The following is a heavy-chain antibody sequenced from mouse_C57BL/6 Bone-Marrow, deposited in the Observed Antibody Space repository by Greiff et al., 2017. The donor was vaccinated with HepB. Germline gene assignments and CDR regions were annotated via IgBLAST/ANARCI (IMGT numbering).Heavy chain of an antibody. V-gene: IGHV1-81*01. CDR3: AGSGGAWFAY. J-gene: IGHJ3*01. Sequence: VHLVESGAELARPGASVKLSCKASGYTFTSYGISWVKQRTGQGLEWIGEIYPRSGNTYYNEKFKGKATLTADKSSSTAYMELRSLTSEDSAVYVCAGSGGAWFAYWGQGTLVTVSA. CDR2: IYPRSGNT. CDR1: GYTFTSYG. D-gene: IGHD3-1*01.